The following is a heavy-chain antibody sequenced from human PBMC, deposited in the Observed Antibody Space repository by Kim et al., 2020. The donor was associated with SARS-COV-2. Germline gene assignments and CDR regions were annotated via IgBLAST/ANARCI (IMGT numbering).Heavy chain of an antibody. CDR2: ISSSGSTI. V-gene: IGHV3-48*03. D-gene: IGHD2-2*01. CDR1: GFTFSSYE. Sequence: GGSLRLSCAASGFTFSSYEMNWVRQAPGKGLEWVSYISSSGSTIYYADSVKGRFTISRDNAKNSLYLQMNSLRAEDTAVYYCAREPQLLFRFGPSQAFDIWGQGTMVTVSS. J-gene: IGHJ3*02. CDR3: AREPQLLFRFGPSQAFDI.